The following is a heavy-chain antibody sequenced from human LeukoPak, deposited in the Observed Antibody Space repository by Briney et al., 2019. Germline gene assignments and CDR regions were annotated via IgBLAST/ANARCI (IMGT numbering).Heavy chain of an antibody. Sequence: ASVKVSCKASGYTFTSYGISWVRQAPGQGLEWMGWISAYNGNTNYAQKLQGRVTMTTDTYKSTDYMELRRLRSDDTAVYYCARDRYDILTGYPPYYFDYWGQGTLVTVSS. CDR1: GYTFTSYG. CDR3: ARDRYDILTGYPPYYFDY. D-gene: IGHD3-9*01. J-gene: IGHJ4*02. V-gene: IGHV1-18*04. CDR2: ISAYNGNT.